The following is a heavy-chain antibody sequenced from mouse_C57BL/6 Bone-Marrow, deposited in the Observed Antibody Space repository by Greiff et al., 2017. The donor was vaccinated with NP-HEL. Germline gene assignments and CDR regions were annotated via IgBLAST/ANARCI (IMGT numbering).Heavy chain of an antibody. V-gene: IGHV1-69*01. CDR1: GYTFTSYW. J-gene: IGHJ4*01. Sequence: VKLQQPGAELVMPGASVKLSCKASGYTFTSYWMHWVKQRPGQGLEWIGEIDPSDSYTNYNQKFKGKSTLTVDKSSSTAYMQLSSLTSEDSAVYYCARGGYGSLYARDYWGQGTSVTVAS. CDR3: ARGGYGSLYARDY. CDR2: IDPSDSYT. D-gene: IGHD1-1*01.